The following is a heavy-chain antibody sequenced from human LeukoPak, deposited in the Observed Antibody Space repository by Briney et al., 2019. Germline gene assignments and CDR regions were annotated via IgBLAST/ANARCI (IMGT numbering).Heavy chain of an antibody. V-gene: IGHV1-58*02. Sequence: SVKVSCKASGFTFISPAKQWVRQARGQRLEWIGWIVVGSGNTNYAQKFQERVTITRDMSTSTAYMELSSLRSEDTAVYYCAAAPSYDSSGYSPSNDAFDIWGQGTMVTVSS. CDR3: AAAPSYDSSGYSPSNDAFDI. CDR1: GFTFISPA. CDR2: IVVGSGNT. J-gene: IGHJ3*02. D-gene: IGHD3-22*01.